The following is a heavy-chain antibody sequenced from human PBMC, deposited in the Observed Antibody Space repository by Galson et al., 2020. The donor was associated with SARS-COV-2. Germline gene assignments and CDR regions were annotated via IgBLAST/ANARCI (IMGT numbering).Heavy chain of an antibody. Sequence: KIGESLKISCAASGFTFSRYSMNWVRQAPGKGQEWVSSISSSSSYIYYADSVKGRFTISRENAKNSLYLQMNSLRAEDTAVYYCARFPGYYYYYGMDVWGQGTTVTVSS. V-gene: IGHV3-21*01. CDR2: ISSSSSYI. CDR3: ARFPGYYYYYGMDV. J-gene: IGHJ6*02. CDR1: GFTFSRYS.